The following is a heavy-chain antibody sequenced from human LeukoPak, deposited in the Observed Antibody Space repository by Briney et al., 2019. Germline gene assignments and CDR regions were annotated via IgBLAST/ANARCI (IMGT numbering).Heavy chain of an antibody. D-gene: IGHD2-15*01. CDR1: GFTFSSYS. CDR2: ISSSSSTI. V-gene: IGHV3-48*04. J-gene: IGHJ5*02. CDR3: ARRYCSGGSCYSGDNWFDP. Sequence: GGSLRLSCAVSGFTFSSYSMNWVRQAPGKGLEWVSYISSSSSTIYYADSVKGRFTISRDNAKNSLYLQMNSLRAEDTAVYYCARRYCSGGSCYSGDNWFDPWGQGILVTVSS.